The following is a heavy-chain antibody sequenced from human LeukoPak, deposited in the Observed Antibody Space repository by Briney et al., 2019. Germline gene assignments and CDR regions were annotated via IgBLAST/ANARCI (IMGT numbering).Heavy chain of an antibody. CDR3: AKTLKYSSDLLDY. V-gene: IGHV3-23*01. Sequence: GGSLRLSCAASGFTFSSYAMSWVRQAPGKGLEWVSDISGSGGSTSYADSVKGRFTISRDNSKNTLYPQMNSLRADDTAVYYCAKTLKYSSDLLDYWGQGTLVTVSS. J-gene: IGHJ4*02. CDR2: ISGSGGST. D-gene: IGHD5-18*01. CDR1: GFTFSSYA.